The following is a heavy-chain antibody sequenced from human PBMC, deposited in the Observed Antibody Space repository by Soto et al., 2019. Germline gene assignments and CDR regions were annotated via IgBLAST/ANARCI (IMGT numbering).Heavy chain of an antibody. J-gene: IGHJ6*02. V-gene: IGHV3-33*01. CDR2: IWYDGSNK. CDR1: GFTFSSYG. D-gene: IGHD3-3*01. CDR3: ARDGVWSGYYTIYYYYYGMDV. Sequence: HPVGSLRLSCAASGFTFSSYGMHWVRQAPGKGLEWVAVIWYDGSNKYYADSVKGRFTISRDNSKNTLYLQMNSLRAEDTAVYYCARDGVWSGYYTIYYYYYGMDVWGQGTTVTVSS.